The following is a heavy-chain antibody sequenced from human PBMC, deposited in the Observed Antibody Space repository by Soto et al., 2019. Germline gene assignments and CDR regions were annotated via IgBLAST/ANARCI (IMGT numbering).Heavy chain of an antibody. D-gene: IGHD2-15*01. CDR3: ASTDLGYCIATT. Sequence: SETLSLTCAVSGGSISVNNWWTWVRQPPGKGLEWIGEIHHSGTTNYNPSLKSRVTILVDKSKNQFSLNLTSVTAADTAVYYCASTDLGYCIATTWGQGTLVTVSS. CDR2: IHHSGTT. J-gene: IGHJ4*02. CDR1: GGSISVNNW. V-gene: IGHV4-4*02.